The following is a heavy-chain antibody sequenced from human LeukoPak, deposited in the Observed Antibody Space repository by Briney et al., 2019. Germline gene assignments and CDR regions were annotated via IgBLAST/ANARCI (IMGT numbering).Heavy chain of an antibody. Sequence: GGSLRLSCAASGFTFSGYWMHWVRQAPGKGLVWVSRINSDGSTTNYADSVKGRFTISRDNAKTTLYLQMNSLRGGDTAVYYCATSTYCSGGSCYSRTFQYWGQGTLVTVSS. CDR2: INSDGSTT. CDR1: GFTFSGYW. J-gene: IGHJ4*02. D-gene: IGHD2-15*01. CDR3: ATSTYCSGGSCYSRTFQY. V-gene: IGHV3-74*01.